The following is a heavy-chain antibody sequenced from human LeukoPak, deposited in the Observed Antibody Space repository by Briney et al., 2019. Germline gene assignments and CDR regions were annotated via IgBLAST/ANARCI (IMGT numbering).Heavy chain of an antibody. CDR2: INPNSGGT. CDR3: AREIGSVYDILTGYLNWFDP. Sequence: ASVKVSCKASGYTFTGYYMHWVRQAPGQGLEWMGWINPNSGGTNYAQKFQGRVTMTRDTSISTAYMELSRLRSDDTAVYYCAREIGSVYDILTGYLNWFDPWGQGTLVTVSS. D-gene: IGHD3-9*01. CDR1: GYTFTGYY. J-gene: IGHJ5*02. V-gene: IGHV1-2*02.